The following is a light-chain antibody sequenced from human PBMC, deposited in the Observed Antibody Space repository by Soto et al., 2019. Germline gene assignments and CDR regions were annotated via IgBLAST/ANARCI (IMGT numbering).Light chain of an antibody. Sequence: QSVLTQPRSVSGSPGQSVTISCTGTSSDVGGYNYVSWYQQHQGKAPKLMIYDVSKRPSGVPDRLSGSKSGNTASLTISGLKAEDEVDHYCWELAGRYVYGTGTKVTVL. CDR3: WELAGRYV. J-gene: IGLJ1*01. CDR1: SSDVGGYNY. CDR2: DVS. V-gene: IGLV2-11*01.